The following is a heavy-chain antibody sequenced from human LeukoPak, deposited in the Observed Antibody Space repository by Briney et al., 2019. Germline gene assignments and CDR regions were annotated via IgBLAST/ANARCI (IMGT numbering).Heavy chain of an antibody. CDR3: ARSGRSTIFGVVIGRYYYMDV. J-gene: IGHJ6*03. V-gene: IGHV4-34*01. D-gene: IGHD3-3*01. CDR1: GGSFSGYY. Sequence: SETLSLTCAVYGGSFSGYYWSWIRQPPGKGLEWIGEINHSGSTNYNPSLKSRVTISVDTSKNQFSLKLSSVTAADTAVYYCARSGRSTIFGVVIGRYYYMDVWGKGTTVTVSS. CDR2: INHSGST.